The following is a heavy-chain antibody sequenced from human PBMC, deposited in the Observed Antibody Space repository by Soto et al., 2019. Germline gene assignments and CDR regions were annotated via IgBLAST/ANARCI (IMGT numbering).Heavy chain of an antibody. CDR2: ISPSGDNI. CDR1: GFMFSDSY. Sequence: GGSLRLSCVASGFMFSDSYMSWVRQAPGKGLEWISYISPSGDNIHYADSVKGRFSISRDNAKKLLHLQMDSLRVEDTAVYYCVTERQWFFDYWGQGALVTVSS. D-gene: IGHD3-22*01. CDR3: VTERQWFFDY. J-gene: IGHJ4*02. V-gene: IGHV3-11*01.